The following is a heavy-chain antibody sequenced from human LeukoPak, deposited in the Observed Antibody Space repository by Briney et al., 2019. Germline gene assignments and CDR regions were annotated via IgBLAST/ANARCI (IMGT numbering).Heavy chain of an antibody. Sequence: SETLSLTCTVSGGSISSYYWSWIRQPPGKGLEWIGYIYYSGSTNYNPSLKSRVIISVDTSKNQFSLKLSSVTAADTAVYYCARAIRGSFSSTSCTNWFDPWGQGTLVTVSS. CDR2: IYYSGST. V-gene: IGHV4-59*01. CDR3: ARAIRGSFSSTSCTNWFDP. D-gene: IGHD2-2*01. J-gene: IGHJ5*02. CDR1: GGSISSYY.